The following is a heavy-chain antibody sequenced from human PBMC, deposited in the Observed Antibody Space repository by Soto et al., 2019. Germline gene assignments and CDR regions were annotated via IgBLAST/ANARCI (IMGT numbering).Heavy chain of an antibody. V-gene: IGHV1-46*01. CDR1: GYTFTSYY. J-gene: IGHJ5*02. CDR3: ATGSVAAAGTGWFDP. Sequence: ASVKVSCKASGYTFTSYYMHWVRQAPGQGLEWMGIINPSGGSTSYAQKFQGRVTMTRDTSTSTVYMELSSLRSEDTAVYYCATGSVAAAGTGWFDPWGQGTLVTVSS. D-gene: IGHD6-13*01. CDR2: INPSGGST.